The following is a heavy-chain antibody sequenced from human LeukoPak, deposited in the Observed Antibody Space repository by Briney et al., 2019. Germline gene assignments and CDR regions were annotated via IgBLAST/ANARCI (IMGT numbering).Heavy chain of an antibody. CDR1: GYTFTDYY. J-gene: IGHJ4*02. CDR3: AREEVIAAAGPTLDY. Sequence: ASVKVSCKASGYTFTDYYMHWVRQAPGQGLEWMGWINPNSGGTNHAEKFKGRVTMTRDTSISTAYMELSRLRSDDTAVFYCAREEVIAAAGPTLDYWGQGALVTVSS. D-gene: IGHD6-13*01. CDR2: INPNSGGT. V-gene: IGHV1-2*02.